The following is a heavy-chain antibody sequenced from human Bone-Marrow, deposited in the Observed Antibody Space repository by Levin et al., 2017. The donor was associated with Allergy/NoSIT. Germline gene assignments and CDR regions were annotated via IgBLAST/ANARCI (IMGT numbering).Heavy chain of an antibody. V-gene: IGHV3-30*18. CDR3: TKDPVQNLEIPAGFADY. CDR2: LSYDGSNK. CDR1: GFPFSTHG. J-gene: IGHJ4*02. Sequence: GESLKISCAASGFPFSTHGMHWARQAPGKGLELLAVLSYDGSNKYYVDSVKGRFTISRDNSKNTVHLQMSGLRAEDTGVYYCTKDPVQNLEIPAGFADYWGQGTLVIVSS. D-gene: IGHD5-24*01.